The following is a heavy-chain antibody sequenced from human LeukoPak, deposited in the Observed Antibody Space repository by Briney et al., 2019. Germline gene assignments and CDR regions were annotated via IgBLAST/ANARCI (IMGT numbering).Heavy chain of an antibody. J-gene: IGHJ4*02. Sequence: SETLSLTCTVSGGSISSRNYYWGWIRQPPGKGLEWIGTIYYSGSTYYNPSLKSRVTISVDTSKNEFSLKPTSVTATDTAVYYCARHLFGSGYYPDYWGQGTLVTVSS. D-gene: IGHD3-22*01. CDR2: IYYSGST. CDR1: GGSISSRNYY. V-gene: IGHV4-39*01. CDR3: ARHLFGSGYYPDY.